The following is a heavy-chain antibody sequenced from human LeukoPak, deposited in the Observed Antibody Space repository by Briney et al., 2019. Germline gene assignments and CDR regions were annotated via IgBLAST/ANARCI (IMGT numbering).Heavy chain of an antibody. D-gene: IGHD3-3*01. V-gene: IGHV1-46*01. J-gene: IGHJ5*02. CDR1: GYTFTSYY. CDR3: ARGRPTYRSWSGSSLIDP. Sequence: ASVTVSFKASGYTFTSYYMHWVRQAPGQGLEWMGIINPSGGSTSYAQKFQGRVTMTRDMSTSTVYMELSSLRSEDTAVYYCARGRPTYRSWSGSSLIDPWGQGTLVTVSS. CDR2: INPSGGST.